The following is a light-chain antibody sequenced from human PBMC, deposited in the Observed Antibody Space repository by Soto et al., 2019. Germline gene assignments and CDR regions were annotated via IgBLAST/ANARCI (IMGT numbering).Light chain of an antibody. J-gene: IGKJ2*01. CDR2: GAS. V-gene: IGKV3-20*01. CDR3: QQYGSSLYT. CDR1: QSVSRNS. Sequence: EIVLTQSPGTLSLSPGERATLSCRASQSVSRNSLAWYQQKPGQAPRLLIYGASSRATGIPDRFSGSGSGTDFTLTISRLEPEDFAEFYCQQYGSSLYTFGQGTKLEIK.